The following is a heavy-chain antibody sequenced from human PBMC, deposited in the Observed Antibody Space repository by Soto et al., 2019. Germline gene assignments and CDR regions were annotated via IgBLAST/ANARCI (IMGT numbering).Heavy chain of an antibody. D-gene: IGHD1-26*01. CDR3: AKCWDRRAGWFDY. CDR1: GFTFSSFA. V-gene: IGHV3-23*01. J-gene: IGHJ4*02. CDR2: ITTSGGST. Sequence: EVQLLESGGGLVQPGGSLRLSCAASGFTFSSFAMSWVRQAPGKGLEWVSCITTSGGSTYYADSVKGRFTISRDNSKNTLYLQMNSLRAEDTAVYYCAKCWDRRAGWFDYWGQGTLVTVSS.